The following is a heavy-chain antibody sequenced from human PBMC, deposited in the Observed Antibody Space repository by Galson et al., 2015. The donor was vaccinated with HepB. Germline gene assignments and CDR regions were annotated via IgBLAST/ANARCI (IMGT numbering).Heavy chain of an antibody. CDR2: IIPIFGTA. Sequence: SVKVSCKASGGTFSSYAISWVRQAPGQGLEWMGGIIPIFGTANYAQKFQGRVTITADESTSTAYMELSSLRSEDTAVYYCASGSRDGYNFYSDYWGQGTLVTVSS. CDR1: GGTFSSYA. V-gene: IGHV1-69*13. J-gene: IGHJ4*02. CDR3: ASGSRDGYNFYSDY. D-gene: IGHD5-24*01.